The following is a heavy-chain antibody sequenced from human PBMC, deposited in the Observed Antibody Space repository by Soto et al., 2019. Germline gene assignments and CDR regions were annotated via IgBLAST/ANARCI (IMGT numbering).Heavy chain of an antibody. D-gene: IGHD3-10*01. CDR3: ARDRRILWFGDYYYYMDV. CDR1: GFTFSSYW. Sequence: EVQLVESGGGLVQPGGSLRLSCAASGFTFSSYWMHWVRQAPGKGLVWVSRINSDGSSTSYADSVKGRFTISRDNAKNKLYLQMNSLRAEDTAVYYCARDRRILWFGDYYYYMDVWGKGTTVTVSS. J-gene: IGHJ6*03. V-gene: IGHV3-74*01. CDR2: INSDGSST.